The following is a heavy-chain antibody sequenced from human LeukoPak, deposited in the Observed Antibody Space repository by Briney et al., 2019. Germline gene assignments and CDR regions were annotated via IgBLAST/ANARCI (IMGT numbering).Heavy chain of an antibody. V-gene: IGHV4-59*08. CDR2: IYYSGST. J-gene: IGHJ4*02. CDR1: GDSMSNYY. CDR3: ARHGSYYDFWSGYPFDY. D-gene: IGHD3-3*01. Sequence: SETLSLTCTVSGDSMSNYYWSRIRQPPGKGLEWIGYIYYSGSTNYNPSLKSRVTISVDTSKNQFSLKLSSVTAADTAVYYCARHGSYYDFWSGYPFDYWGQGTLVTVSS.